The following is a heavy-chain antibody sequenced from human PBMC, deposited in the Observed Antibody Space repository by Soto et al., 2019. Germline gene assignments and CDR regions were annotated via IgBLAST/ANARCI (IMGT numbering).Heavy chain of an antibody. CDR3: TARAGDDYYYYYGMDV. D-gene: IGHD7-27*01. V-gene: IGHV1-69*13. CDR1: GGTFSSYA. CDR2: IIPIFGTA. Sequence: PVKVSCKASGGTFSSYAISWVRQAPGQGLEWMGGIIPIFGTANYAQKFQGRVTITADESTSTAYMELSSLRSEDTAVYYCTARAGDDYYYYYGMDVWGQGTTVTVSS. J-gene: IGHJ6*02.